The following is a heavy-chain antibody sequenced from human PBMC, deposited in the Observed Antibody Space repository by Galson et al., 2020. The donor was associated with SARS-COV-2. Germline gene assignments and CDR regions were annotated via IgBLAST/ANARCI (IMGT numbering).Heavy chain of an antibody. V-gene: IGHV3-23*01. CDR2: ISGSGGST. D-gene: IGHD5-18*01. Sequence: GGSLRLSCAASGFTFSSYAMSWVRQAPGKGLEWVSAISGSGGSTYYADSVKGRFTISRDNSKNTLYLQMNSLRAEDTAVYYCATERVDTAMVTGYFDYWGQGTLVTVSS. CDR3: ATERVDTAMVTGYFDY. CDR1: GFTFSSYA. J-gene: IGHJ4*02.